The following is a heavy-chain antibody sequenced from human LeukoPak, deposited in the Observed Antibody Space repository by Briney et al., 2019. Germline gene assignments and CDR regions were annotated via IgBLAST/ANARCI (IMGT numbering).Heavy chain of an antibody. CDR1: GFTFSSYS. J-gene: IGHJ6*02. CDR3: ARDRYCSSTSCYANYYYGMDV. D-gene: IGHD2-2*01. Sequence: GGSLRLSCAASGFTFSSYSMNWVRQAPGKGLEWVSSISSSSSYIYYADSVKGRFTISRDNAKNSLYLQMNSLRAEDTAVYYCARDRYCSSTSCYANYYYGMDVWGQGTTVTVSS. V-gene: IGHV3-21*01. CDR2: ISSSSSYI.